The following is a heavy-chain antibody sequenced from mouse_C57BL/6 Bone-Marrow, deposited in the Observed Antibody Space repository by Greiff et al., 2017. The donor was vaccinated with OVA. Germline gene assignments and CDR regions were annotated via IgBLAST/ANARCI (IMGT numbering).Heavy chain of an antibody. D-gene: IGHD1-1*01. J-gene: IGHJ2*01. CDR1: GYAFSSSW. Sequence: VQLQQSGPELVKPGASVKISCKASGYAFSSSWMNWVKQRPGKGLEWIGRIYPGDGDTNYNGKFKGKATLTAGKSSSTAYMQLSSLTSEDSAVYFCARGGFYYGSSPFDYWGQGTTLTVSS. CDR3: ARGGFYYGSSPFDY. V-gene: IGHV1-82*01. CDR2: IYPGDGDT.